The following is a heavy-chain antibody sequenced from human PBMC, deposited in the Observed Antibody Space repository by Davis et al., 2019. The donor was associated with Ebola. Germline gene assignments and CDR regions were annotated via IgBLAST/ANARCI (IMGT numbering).Heavy chain of an antibody. Sequence: PSETLSLTCAVYTGSFTDNYWSWIRQSPGKGLEWIGVLNHRGSANYNPSLKSRITISVDTSKNQFSLNVNSVTAADTAVYYCASGPCDLGRCSGGLHSWGQGTLVTVSS. J-gene: IGHJ4*02. CDR1: TGSFTDNY. CDR3: ASGPCDLGRCSGGLHS. D-gene: IGHD2-15*01. CDR2: LNHRGSA. V-gene: IGHV4-34*01.